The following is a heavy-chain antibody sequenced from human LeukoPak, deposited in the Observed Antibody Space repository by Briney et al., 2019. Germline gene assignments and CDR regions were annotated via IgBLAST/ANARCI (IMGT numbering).Heavy chain of an antibody. CDR1: GFTFSSYG. D-gene: IGHD5-18*01. CDR3: AKDRLAQSGNSYGYDYFDY. V-gene: IGHV3-30*18. Sequence: PGGSLRLSCAASGFTFSSYGMHWVRQAPGKGLEWVAAISYAGNNQFYEDSVKGRFTISRDNSKNTLYLQMNSPQPEDTAVYFCAKDRLAQSGNSYGYDYFDYWGQGTLVTVS. J-gene: IGHJ4*02. CDR2: ISYAGNNQ.